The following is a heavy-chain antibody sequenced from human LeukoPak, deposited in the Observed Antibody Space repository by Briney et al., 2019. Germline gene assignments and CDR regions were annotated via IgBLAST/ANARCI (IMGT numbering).Heavy chain of an antibody. J-gene: IGHJ4*02. CDR1: GGSISSGSYY. Sequence: PSETLSLTRTVSGGSISSGSYYWSWIRQPAGKGLEWIGRIYTSGSTNYNPSLKSRVTISVDTSKNQFSLKLSSVTAADTAVYYCARARVVGFSPCFDYWGQGTLVTVSS. V-gene: IGHV4-61*02. CDR3: ARARVVGFSPCFDY. CDR2: IYTSGST. D-gene: IGHD2-15*01.